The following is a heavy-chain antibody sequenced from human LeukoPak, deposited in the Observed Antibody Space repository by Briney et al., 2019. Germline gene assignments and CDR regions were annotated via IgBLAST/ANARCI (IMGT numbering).Heavy chain of an antibody. CDR2: ISGSGSA. CDR1: GGSFSGYY. J-gene: IGHJ6*03. V-gene: IGHV4-4*09. Sequence: SETLSLTCAVYGGSFSGYYWSWIRQPPGKGLEWMGYISGSGSANYNPSLKSRVTISVDTSKNQISLKLTSVTAADTAVYYCARRHYYFYYMDVWGKGTTVTVSS. CDR3: ARRHYYFYYMDV.